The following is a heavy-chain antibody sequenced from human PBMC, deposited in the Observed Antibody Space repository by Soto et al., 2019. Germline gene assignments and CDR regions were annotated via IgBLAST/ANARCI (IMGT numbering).Heavy chain of an antibody. CDR1: GFTFSSYS. J-gene: IGHJ4*02. D-gene: IGHD3-10*01. CDR2: VGGGGDNI. V-gene: IGHV3-23*01. CDR3: AKRDSGSGRSPPLINY. Sequence: EMQLLESGGGLVQPGGSLRLSCAASGFTFSSYSMNWVRQAPGKGLQWVANVGGGGDNIFYADSVKGRFTISRDDSQNMVFLQMNSPRPEDTAVYFCAKRDSGSGRSPPLINYWGQGTLVTVSS.